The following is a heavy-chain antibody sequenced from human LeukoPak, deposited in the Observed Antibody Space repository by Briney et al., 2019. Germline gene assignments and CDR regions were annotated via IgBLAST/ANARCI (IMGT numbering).Heavy chain of an antibody. J-gene: IGHJ4*02. V-gene: IGHV3-9*03. Sequence: GGSLRLSCAASGFTFSSYEMNWVRQAPGKGLEWVSGISWNSGSIGYADSVKGRFTISRDNAKNSLYLQMNSLRAEDMALYYCAKGLASSWTNSFDYWGQGTLVTVSS. CDR2: ISWNSGSI. CDR3: AKGLASSWTNSFDY. D-gene: IGHD6-13*01. CDR1: GFTFSSYE.